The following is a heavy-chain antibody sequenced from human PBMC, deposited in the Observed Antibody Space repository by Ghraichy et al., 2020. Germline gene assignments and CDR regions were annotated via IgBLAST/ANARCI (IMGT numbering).Heavy chain of an antibody. CDR2: IYYSGST. D-gene: IGHD6-13*01. J-gene: IGHJ6*03. CDR1: GGSISSGGYY. Sequence: SETLSLTCSVSGGSISSGGYYWSWIRQNPGKGLEWIGYIYYSGSTYYNPSLKSRVTISVDTSKNQFSLKLSSVTAADTAVYYCARNSPSSYYYSMDVWGKGTTVTVSS. CDR3: ARNSPSSYYYSMDV. V-gene: IGHV4-31*03.